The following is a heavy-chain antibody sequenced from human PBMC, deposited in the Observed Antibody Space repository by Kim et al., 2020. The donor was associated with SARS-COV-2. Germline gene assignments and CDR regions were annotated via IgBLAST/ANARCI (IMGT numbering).Heavy chain of an antibody. D-gene: IGHD3-10*01. Sequence: GGSLRLSCAASGFTFSNAWMSWVRQAPGKGLEWVGRIKSKTDGGTTDYAAPVKGRFTISRDDSKNTLYLQMNSLKTEDTAVYYCTTDFGVRGAANYYYGMDVWGQGTTVTVSS. CDR2: IKSKTDGGTT. J-gene: IGHJ6*02. V-gene: IGHV3-15*01. CDR1: GFTFSNAW. CDR3: TTDFGVRGAANYYYGMDV.